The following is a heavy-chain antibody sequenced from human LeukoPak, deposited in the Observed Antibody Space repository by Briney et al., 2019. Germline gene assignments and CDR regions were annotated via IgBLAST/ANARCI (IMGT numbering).Heavy chain of an antibody. CDR2: LYSDGNT. CDR1: GFTVITND. D-gene: IGHD1-14*01. Sequence: GGSLRLSCAASGFTVITNDMTWVREAPGKGLEWVSVLYSDGNTKYTESVQGRFTISRDNSKNTLYLEMNSLSPDDTAVYYCARGVEPLAANTLAYWGQGTLVTVSS. J-gene: IGHJ4*02. CDR3: ARGVEPLAANTLAY. V-gene: IGHV3-53*01.